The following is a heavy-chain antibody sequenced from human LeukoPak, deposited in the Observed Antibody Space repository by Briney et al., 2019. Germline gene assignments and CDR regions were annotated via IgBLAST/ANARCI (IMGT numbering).Heavy chain of an antibody. Sequence: PGGSLRLSCAASGFTFSAYAMSWVRQAPGKGLEWVSHISISGGSTYYADSVKGRFTISRDNSKNTLYLQMNSLRAEDTAVYYCAKELRGYSYGLRNNWFDPWGQGTLVTVSS. D-gene: IGHD5-18*01. CDR2: ISISGGST. V-gene: IGHV3-23*01. CDR3: AKELRGYSYGLRNNWFDP. CDR1: GFTFSAYA. J-gene: IGHJ5*02.